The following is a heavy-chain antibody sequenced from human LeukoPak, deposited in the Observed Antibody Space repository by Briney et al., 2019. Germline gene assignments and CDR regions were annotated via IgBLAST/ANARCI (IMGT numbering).Heavy chain of an antibody. V-gene: IGHV3-23*01. D-gene: IGHD3-22*01. J-gene: IGHJ4*02. Sequence: PGGSLRLSCAASGFTFSIYAMSWVRQAPGKGLEWVSAISGSGGTAYYADSVKGRFTISRDTKNTLYLQMNSLRAEDTAVYYCAKKGYYDGSGYYMYYFDHWGQGTLVTVSS. CDR3: AKKGYYDGSGYYMYYFDH. CDR1: GFTFSIYA. CDR2: ISGSGGTA.